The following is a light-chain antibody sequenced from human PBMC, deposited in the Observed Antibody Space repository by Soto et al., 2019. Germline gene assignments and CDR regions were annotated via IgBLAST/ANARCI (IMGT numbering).Light chain of an antibody. CDR3: AAWDDSLNGVV. CDR1: SSNIGSNT. V-gene: IGLV1-44*01. J-gene: IGLJ2*01. Sequence: VLTQPPSASGTPGQRVTISCSGSSSNIGSNTVNWYQQLPGTAPKLLIYSNNQQPSGVPDRFSGSKSGTSASLAISGLQSEDEADYYCAAWDDSLNGVVFGGGTKVTVL. CDR2: SNN.